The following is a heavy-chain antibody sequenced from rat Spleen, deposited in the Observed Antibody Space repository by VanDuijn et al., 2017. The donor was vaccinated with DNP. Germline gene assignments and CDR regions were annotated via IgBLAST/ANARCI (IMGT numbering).Heavy chain of an antibody. J-gene: IGHJ2*01. Sequence: EVQLVESGGGLVQPGRSLKLSCAASGFTFSDYYMAWVRQAPTKGLEWVAYISFDGGTTYYGDSVKGRFTISRDNAKSTLYLQMDSLRSEDTATYYCARQSGYKAYYVDYWGQGVMVTVSS. D-gene: IGHD1-4*01. CDR1: GFTFSDYY. V-gene: IGHV5-22*01. CDR2: ISFDGGTT. CDR3: ARQSGYKAYYVDY.